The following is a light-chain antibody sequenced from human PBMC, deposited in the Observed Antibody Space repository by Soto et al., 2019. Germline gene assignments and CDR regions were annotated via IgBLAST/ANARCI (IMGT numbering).Light chain of an antibody. CDR3: GTWDSSLSAGGV. J-gene: IGLJ2*01. CDR1: SSNIGNNY. CDR2: ENN. Sequence: QSVLTQPPSVSAAPGQKVTISCYGSSSNIGNNYVSWYQQLPGTAPKLLIYENNKRPSRIPDRCSGSKSGTSATLGITGLQTGDEADYYCGTWDSSLSAGGVFGGGTKLTVL. V-gene: IGLV1-51*02.